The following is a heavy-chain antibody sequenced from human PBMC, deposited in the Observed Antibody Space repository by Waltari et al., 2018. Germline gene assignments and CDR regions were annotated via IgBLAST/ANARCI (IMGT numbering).Heavy chain of an antibody. CDR3: ARVATAFDY. CDR2: IYHSGST. Sequence: QVQLQESGPGLVKPSETLSLTCAVSGYSISSGYYWGWIRQPPGKGLEWIGSIYHSGSTYYNPSLKSRVTISVDTSKNQCSLKLSSVTAADTAVYYCARVATAFDYWGQGTLVTVSS. CDR1: GYSISSGYY. V-gene: IGHV4-38-2*01. D-gene: IGHD1-26*01. J-gene: IGHJ4*02.